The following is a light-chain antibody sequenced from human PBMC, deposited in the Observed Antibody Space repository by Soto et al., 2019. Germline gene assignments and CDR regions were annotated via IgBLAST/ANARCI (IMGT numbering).Light chain of an antibody. CDR1: QSVSSN. V-gene: IGKV3D-15*01. J-gene: IGKJ3*01. Sequence: IVMTQPPATLPVSPGERATLSCRASQSVSSNLAWYQQKPGQAPRLLIYGASTRATGIPARFSGSGSETEFTLTISSLQSEDFAVYYCQQYNNWPFTFGPGTKVDIK. CDR2: GAS. CDR3: QQYNNWPFT.